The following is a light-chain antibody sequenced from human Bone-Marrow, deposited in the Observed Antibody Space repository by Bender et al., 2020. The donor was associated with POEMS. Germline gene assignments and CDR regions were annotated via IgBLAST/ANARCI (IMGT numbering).Light chain of an antibody. CDR1: SSDVGNYNL. V-gene: IGLV2-14*02. CDR2: EGS. CDR3: NSYTTSSTHV. Sequence: QSALTQPASVSGSPGQSITISCTGTSSDVGNYNLVSWYQQYPGKAPKVMIYEGSKRPSGVSNRFSGSKSGNTASLTISGLQAEDEADYYCNSYTTSSTHVFGSGTKVTVL. J-gene: IGLJ1*01.